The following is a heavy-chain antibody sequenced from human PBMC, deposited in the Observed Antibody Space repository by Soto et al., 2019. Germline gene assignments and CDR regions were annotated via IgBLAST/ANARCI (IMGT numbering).Heavy chain of an antibody. CDR1: GGTFSSYA. V-gene: IGHV1-69*13. J-gene: IGHJ4*02. D-gene: IGHD3-22*01. CDR2: IIPIFGTA. Sequence: ASVKVSCKASGGTFSSYAISWVRRAPGQGLEWMGGIIPIFGTANYAQKFQGRVTITADESTSTAYMELSSLRSEDTAVFYCARGYDSSGYYEGFDYWGQGTLVTVSS. CDR3: ARGYDSSGYYEGFDY.